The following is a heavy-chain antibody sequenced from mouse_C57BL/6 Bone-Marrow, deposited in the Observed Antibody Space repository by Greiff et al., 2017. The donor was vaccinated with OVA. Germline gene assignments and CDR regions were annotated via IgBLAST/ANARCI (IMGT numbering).Heavy chain of an antibody. D-gene: IGHD2-14*01. J-gene: IGHJ4*01. CDR2: ISYDGSN. CDR1: GYSITSGYY. CDR3: ARETGYHYYAMDY. Sequence: EVQLVESGPGLVKPSQSLSLTCSVTGYSITSGYYWNWIRQFPGNKLEWMGYISYDGSNNYNPSLKNRISITRDTSKNQFFLKLNSVTTEDTATYYRARETGYHYYAMDYWGQGTSVTVSS. V-gene: IGHV3-6*01.